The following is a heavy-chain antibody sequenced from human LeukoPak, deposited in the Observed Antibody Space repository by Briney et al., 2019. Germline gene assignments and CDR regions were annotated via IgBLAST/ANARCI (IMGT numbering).Heavy chain of an antibody. D-gene: IGHD3-10*01. CDR2: INHSGST. Sequence: SETLSLTCTVSGGSISSYYWSWIRQPPGKGLEWIGEINHSGSTNYNPSLKSRVTISVDTSKNLFSLKLSSVTAADTAVYYCASRGRWFGSPDYWGQETLVTVSS. CDR3: ASRGRWFGSPDY. J-gene: IGHJ4*02. CDR1: GGSISSYY. V-gene: IGHV4-34*01.